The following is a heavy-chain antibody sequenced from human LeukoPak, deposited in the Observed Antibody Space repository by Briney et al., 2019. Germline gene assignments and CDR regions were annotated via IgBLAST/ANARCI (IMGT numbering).Heavy chain of an antibody. CDR1: GYTFSSYR. CDR3: ARLTLGSDGFHY. Sequence: GESLQISSKRPGYTFSSYRIGWVCQMPGKGLEWMGSIYPGDSDTRYSPSFQGQVTSSADKSISTAYLQWSSLKASDTAMYYCARLTLGSDGFHYWGEGSLVTVSS. CDR2: IYPGDSDT. J-gene: IGHJ4*02. V-gene: IGHV5-51*01. D-gene: IGHD5-24*01.